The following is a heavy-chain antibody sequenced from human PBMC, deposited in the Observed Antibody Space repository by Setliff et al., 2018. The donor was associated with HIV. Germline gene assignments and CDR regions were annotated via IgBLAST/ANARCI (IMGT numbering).Heavy chain of an antibody. D-gene: IGHD3-22*01. Sequence: LSLTCTVSGGSISSYYWSWIRQPPGKGLEWIGYIYYSGSTNYNPSLKSRVTISVDTSKNQFSLRLSSVTAADTAVYYCARGPSITMTNDAFDIWGQGTMVTVSS. CDR2: IYYSGST. CDR1: GGSISSYY. V-gene: IGHV4-59*01. CDR3: ARGPSITMTNDAFDI. J-gene: IGHJ3*02.